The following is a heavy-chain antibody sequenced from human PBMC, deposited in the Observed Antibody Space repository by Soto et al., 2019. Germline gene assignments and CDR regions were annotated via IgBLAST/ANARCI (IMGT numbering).Heavy chain of an antibody. CDR1: GFTFSDYY. J-gene: IGHJ6*02. Sequence: QVQLVESGGGLVKPGGSLRLSCAASGFTFSDYYMSWIRQAPGKGLEWVSYISSSGSTIYYADSLKGRFTISRDNAKKAFFLQMNSLRAEDTAVYYCARDKPHGDYTKPFSAQLYYYYGMDVWGQGTTVTVSS. CDR3: ARDKPHGDYTKPFSAQLYYYYGMDV. D-gene: IGHD4-17*01. CDR2: ISSSGSTI. V-gene: IGHV3-11*01.